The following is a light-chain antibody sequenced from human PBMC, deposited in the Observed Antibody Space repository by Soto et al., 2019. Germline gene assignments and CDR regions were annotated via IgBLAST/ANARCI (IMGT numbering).Light chain of an antibody. J-gene: IGKJ2*03. CDR1: QSISNW. CDR2: KAS. Sequence: DIQMTQSPSTLSASVGDRVTITCRASQSISNWLAWYQQKPGKAPELLIYKASRLQSGVPSRFSDSGSGTEFTLTITSLQPDDSATYYCQQYTTYYSFGQGTKLEL. V-gene: IGKV1-5*03. CDR3: QQYTTYYS.